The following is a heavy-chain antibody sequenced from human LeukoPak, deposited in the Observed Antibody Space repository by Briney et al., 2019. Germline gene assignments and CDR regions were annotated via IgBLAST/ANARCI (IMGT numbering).Heavy chain of an antibody. CDR3: AKAPIQYSSLAFFDD. Sequence: GGSLRLSCAASGFTFSSYWMHWVRQAPGKGLVWVSRINSDGSSTSYADSVKGRFTISRDNSKNTLYLQMNSLKADDTAVYYCAKAPIQYSSLAFFDDWGQGTLVTVSS. CDR1: GFTFSSYW. J-gene: IGHJ4*02. V-gene: IGHV3-74*01. D-gene: IGHD6-6*01. CDR2: INSDGSST.